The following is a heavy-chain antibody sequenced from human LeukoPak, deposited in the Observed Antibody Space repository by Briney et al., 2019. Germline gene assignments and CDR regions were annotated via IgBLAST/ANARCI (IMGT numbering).Heavy chain of an antibody. CDR1: RFTFSSYS. CDR2: ISSSGSYI. Sequence: GGSLRLSCAASRFTFSSYSMNWVRQAPGKGLEWVSFISSSGSYIYYADSVKGRFTISRDNAKNSLYLQMNSLRVEDTAVYYCVRDKLVGPSRLDHWGQGTLVTVSS. J-gene: IGHJ4*02. CDR3: VRDKLVGPSRLDH. V-gene: IGHV3-21*01. D-gene: IGHD1-26*01.